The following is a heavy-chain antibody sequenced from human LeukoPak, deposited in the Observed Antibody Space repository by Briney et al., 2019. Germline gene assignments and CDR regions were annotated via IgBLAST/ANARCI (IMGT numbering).Heavy chain of an antibody. J-gene: IGHJ5*02. CDR3: ARVEESASFDP. CDR2: ISGSGDNT. CDR1: GFTFSSYA. Sequence: GGSLRLSCAASGFTFSSYAMNWVRQAPGKGLEWVSIISGSGDNTYYTDSVKGRFTISRDNSKNTLFLQMNSLRAEDTAVYYCARVEESASFDPWGQGTLVTVSS. V-gene: IGHV3-23*01. D-gene: IGHD3-3*01.